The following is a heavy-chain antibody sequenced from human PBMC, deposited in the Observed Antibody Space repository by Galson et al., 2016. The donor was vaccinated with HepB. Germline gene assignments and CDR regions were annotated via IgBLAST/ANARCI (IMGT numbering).Heavy chain of an antibody. CDR3: ARDVWPEDY. Sequence: SLRLSCAASGFTFSSYWMSWVRQAPGKGLEGVASIERDGSLKFYLDSVKGRFTVSRDNAKNSLYLQMNSLRVEDTAVYYCARDVWPEDYWGQGTLVTVSS. CDR2: IERDGSLK. V-gene: IGHV3-7*01. J-gene: IGHJ4*02. CDR1: GFTFSSYW. D-gene: IGHD2-21*01.